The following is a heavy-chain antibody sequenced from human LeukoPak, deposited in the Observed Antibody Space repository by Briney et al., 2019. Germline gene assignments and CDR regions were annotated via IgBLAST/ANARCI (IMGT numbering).Heavy chain of an antibody. V-gene: IGHV3-23*01. CDR1: GFTFSSNA. CDR2: ISGSGGST. D-gene: IGHD2-2*01. J-gene: IGHJ6*03. Sequence: GGSLRLSCAASGFTFSSNAMSWVRRAPGKGLEWVSAISGSGGSTYYADSVKGRFTISRDNSKNTLYLQMNSLRAEDTAVYHCAKDKYQLLNYYYYYMDVWGKGTSVTVSS. CDR3: AKDKYQLLNYYYYYMDV.